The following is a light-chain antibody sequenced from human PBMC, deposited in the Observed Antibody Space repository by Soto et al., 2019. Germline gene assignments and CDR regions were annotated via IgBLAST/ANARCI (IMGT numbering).Light chain of an antibody. Sequence: DIQMTQSPSSLSASVGDRVTITCRASQSVSSYVNWYQQKPGKAPNLLIYAASSLQSGVPSRFSGSASGRAFTLTISSLQPEDFATYFCQQSYSSPRTFGQGTKVEIK. CDR3: QQSYSSPRT. CDR1: QSVSSY. V-gene: IGKV1-39*01. CDR2: AAS. J-gene: IGKJ1*01.